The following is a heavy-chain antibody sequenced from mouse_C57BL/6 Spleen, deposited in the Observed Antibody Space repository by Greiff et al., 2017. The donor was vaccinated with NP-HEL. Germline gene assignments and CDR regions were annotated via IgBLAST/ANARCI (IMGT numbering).Heavy chain of an antibody. CDR3: ARSTYYEYDVDYYAMDY. Sequence: QVQLQHPGAELVKPGASVKLSCKASGYTFTSYWMQWVKQRPGQGLEWIGEIDPSDSYTNYNQKFKGKATLTVDTSSSTAYMQLSSLTSEDSAVYDCARSTYYEYDVDYYAMDYWGQGTSVTVSS. CDR2: IDPSDSYT. D-gene: IGHD2-4*01. V-gene: IGHV1-50*01. CDR1: GYTFTSYW. J-gene: IGHJ4*01.